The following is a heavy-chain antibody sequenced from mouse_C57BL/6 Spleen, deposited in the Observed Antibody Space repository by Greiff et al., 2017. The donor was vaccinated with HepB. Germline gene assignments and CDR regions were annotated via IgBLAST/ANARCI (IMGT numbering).Heavy chain of an antibody. CDR3: TRDDAHYDNYAMDY. CDR2: ISSGGDYI. CDR1: GFTFSSYA. V-gene: IGHV5-9-1*02. D-gene: IGHD2-4*01. J-gene: IGHJ4*01. Sequence: EVKLVESGEGLVKPGGSLKLSCAASGFTFSSYAMSWVRQTPEKRLEWVAYISSGGDYIYYADTVKGRFTISRDNARNTLYLQMSSLKSEDTAMYYCTRDDAHYDNYAMDYWGQGTSVTVSS.